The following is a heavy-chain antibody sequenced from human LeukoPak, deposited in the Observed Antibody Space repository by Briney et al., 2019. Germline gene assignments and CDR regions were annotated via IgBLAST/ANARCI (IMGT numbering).Heavy chain of an antibody. CDR1: GGSISSYY. D-gene: IGHD3-3*01. J-gene: IGHJ4*02. CDR3: ARTFPGGYYGRRDY. Sequence: SETLSLTCTVSGGSISSYYWSWIRQPPGKGLEWTGYIYYSGSTNYNPSLKSRVTISVKTSKNQFSLKLSTVTAADTAVYYCARTFPGGYYGRRDYWGQGTLVTVSS. CDR2: IYYSGST. V-gene: IGHV4-59*08.